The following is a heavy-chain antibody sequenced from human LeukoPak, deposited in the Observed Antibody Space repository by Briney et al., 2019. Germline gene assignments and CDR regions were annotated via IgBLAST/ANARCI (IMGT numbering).Heavy chain of an antibody. D-gene: IGHD4-23*01. CDR3: ARDGGYGGNPNDAFDM. CDR2: ISYDGSNK. Sequence: PGRSLRLSCAASGFTFSSYGMHWVRQAPGKGLEWVAVISYDGSNKYYADSVKGRFTISRDNSKNTLYLQMNSLRAEDTAVYYCARDGGYGGNPNDAFDMWGQGTMVTVSS. CDR1: GFTFSSYG. J-gene: IGHJ3*02. V-gene: IGHV3-30*03.